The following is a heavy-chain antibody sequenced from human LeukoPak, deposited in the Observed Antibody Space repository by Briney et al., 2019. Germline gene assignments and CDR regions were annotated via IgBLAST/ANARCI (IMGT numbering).Heavy chain of an antibody. J-gene: IGHJ3*02. CDR1: GFTFSSYW. V-gene: IGHV3-74*01. Sequence: TGGSLRLSCAASGFTFSSYWMHWVRQVPNQGLMWVSRINSDETISEYVDSVNGRFTISRDNAKNSLYLQMNSLRAEDMALYYCAMGGAFPYAFDIWGQGTMVTVSS. CDR2: INSDETIS. D-gene: IGHD3-16*01. CDR3: AMGGAFPYAFDI.